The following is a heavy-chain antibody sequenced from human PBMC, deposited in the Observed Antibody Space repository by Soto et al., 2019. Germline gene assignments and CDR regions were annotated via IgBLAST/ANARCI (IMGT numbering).Heavy chain of an antibody. CDR1: GFTFSTYS. CDR3: AKETLAIPGPFDL. CDR2: VSKDGGIT. D-gene: IGHD2-21*01. V-gene: IGHV3-30*18. J-gene: IGHJ5*02. Sequence: QVQLVESGGGVVQPGRSLRLSCAASGFTFSTYSMHWVRQPPGKGLEWVAVVSKDGGITFYADSVRGRFTISRDNSKNTLYVHMNSLGPEDTAVYYCAKETLAIPGPFDLWGQGTLVTVSS.